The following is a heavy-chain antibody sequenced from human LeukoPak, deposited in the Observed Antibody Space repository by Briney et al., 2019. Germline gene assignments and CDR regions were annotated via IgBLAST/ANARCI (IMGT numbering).Heavy chain of an antibody. J-gene: IGHJ4*02. CDR1: GGSISSYY. D-gene: IGHD3-22*01. V-gene: IGHV4-4*07. CDR3: ARTNYYDSSGYSERKYYFDY. Sequence: SETLSLTCTVSGGSISSYYWSWIRQPAGKGLEWIGRIYTSGSTNYNPSLKSRVTMSVDTSKNRFSLNLSSVTAADTAVYYCARTNYYDSSGYSERKYYFDYWGQGTLVTVSS. CDR2: IYTSGST.